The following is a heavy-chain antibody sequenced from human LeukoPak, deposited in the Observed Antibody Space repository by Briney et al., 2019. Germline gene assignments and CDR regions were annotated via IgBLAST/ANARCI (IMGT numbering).Heavy chain of an antibody. CDR2: ISGSGGST. V-gene: IGHV3-21*01. CDR1: GFTFSSYS. J-gene: IGHJ4*02. Sequence: GGSLRLSCAASGFTFSSYSMNWVRQAPGKGLEWVSAISGSGGSTYYADSVKGRFTISRDNAKNSLYLQMNSLRAEDTAVYYCARGDSGSYYSAYWGQGTLVTVSS. CDR3: ARGDSGSYYSAY. D-gene: IGHD1-26*01.